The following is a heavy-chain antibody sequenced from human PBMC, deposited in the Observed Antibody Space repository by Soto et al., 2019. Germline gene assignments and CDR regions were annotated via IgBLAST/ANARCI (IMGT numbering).Heavy chain of an antibody. CDR1: GFTFSGYW. Sequence: QTGVSLRLSCAASGFTFSGYWMSWVRQSPGKGLEWVASIKQDGSAEYHVDSVRGRFTISRDNAKNSLYLQMNSLRAEDTAVYYCARYHDVWSDEPYFDHWGQGALVTVSS. CDR3: ARYHDVWSDEPYFDH. J-gene: IGHJ4*02. V-gene: IGHV3-7*01. CDR2: IKQDGSAE. D-gene: IGHD3-3*01.